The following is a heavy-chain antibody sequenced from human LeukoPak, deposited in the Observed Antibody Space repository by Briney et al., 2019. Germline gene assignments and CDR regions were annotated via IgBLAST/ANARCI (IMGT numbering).Heavy chain of an antibody. CDR2: INPSGGST. D-gene: IGHD4-17*01. CDR1: GYTFTSYY. Sequence: ASVKVSCKASGYTFTSYYMHWVRQAPAQGLEWMGIINPSGGSTSYAQKFQGRVTMTRDTPTSTVYMELSSLRSEDTAVYYCARGMTTVTTVWNWFDPWGQGTLVTVSS. V-gene: IGHV1-46*01. J-gene: IGHJ5*02. CDR3: ARGMTTVTTVWNWFDP.